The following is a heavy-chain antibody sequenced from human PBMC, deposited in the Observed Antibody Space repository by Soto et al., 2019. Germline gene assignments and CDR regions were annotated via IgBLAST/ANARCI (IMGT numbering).Heavy chain of an antibody. J-gene: IGHJ5*02. CDR2: IWYDGSNK. D-gene: IGHD6-13*01. CDR3: ARDYSSSWYRQTNLIDP. V-gene: IGHV3-33*01. Sequence: QVQLVESGGGVVQPGRSLRLSCAASGFTFSSYGMHWVRQAPGKGLEWVAVIWYDGSNKYYADSVKGRFTISRDNSKNTPYLAMNSRRAEVTAMFDFARDYSSSWYRQTNLIDPWGQGTLVTVSS. CDR1: GFTFSSYG.